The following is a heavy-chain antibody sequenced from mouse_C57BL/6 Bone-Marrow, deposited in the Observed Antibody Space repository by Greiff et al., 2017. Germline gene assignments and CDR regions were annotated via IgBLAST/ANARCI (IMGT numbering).Heavy chain of an antibody. J-gene: IGHJ1*03. D-gene: IGHD1-1*01. V-gene: IGHV1-39*01. Sequence: SGPELVKPGASVKISCKASGYSFTDYNMNWVKQSNGKSLEWIGVINPNYGTTSYNQKFKGKATLTVDQSSSTAYMQLNSLTSEDSAVYYCASPYSYGSPWYFDVWGTGTTVTVSS. CDR1: GYSFTDYN. CDR3: ASPYSYGSPWYFDV. CDR2: INPNYGTT.